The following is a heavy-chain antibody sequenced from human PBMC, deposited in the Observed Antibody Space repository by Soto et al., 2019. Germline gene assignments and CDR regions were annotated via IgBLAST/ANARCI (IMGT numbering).Heavy chain of an antibody. J-gene: IGHJ5*02. CDR1: SGSISSSNW. CDR3: ARTYYYGSGSYSYNWFDP. Sequence: QVQLQESGPGLVKPSGTLSLTCAVSSGSISSSNWWSWVRQPPGKGLEWIGEIYHSGSTNYNPSLKSRVTRSVDKSENQFSLKLSSVTAADTAVYYCARTYYYGSGSYSYNWFDPWGQGTLVTVSS. D-gene: IGHD3-10*01. V-gene: IGHV4-4*02. CDR2: IYHSGST.